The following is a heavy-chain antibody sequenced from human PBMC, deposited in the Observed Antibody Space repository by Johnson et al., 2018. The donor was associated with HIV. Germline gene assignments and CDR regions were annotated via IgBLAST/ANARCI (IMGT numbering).Heavy chain of an antibody. CDR3: TKVWGFYYGQYHDAFDI. J-gene: IGHJ3*02. V-gene: IGHV3-30*19. Sequence: QVQLVESGGGVVQPGGSLRLSCAASGFTFNTYGMHWVRQAPGKGLEWVAVISYDGSNKYYADSVKGRFTISRDNSKNTLYLQMNSLRPEDTAVYYCTKVWGFYYGQYHDAFDIWGQGTMVTVSS. CDR1: GFTFNTYG. D-gene: IGHD3-10*01. CDR2: ISYDGSNK.